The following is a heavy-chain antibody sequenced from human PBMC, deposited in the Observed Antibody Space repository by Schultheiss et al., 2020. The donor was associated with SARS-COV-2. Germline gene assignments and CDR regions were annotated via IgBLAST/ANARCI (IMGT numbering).Heavy chain of an antibody. CDR2: IYTSGST. J-gene: IGHJ6*02. V-gene: IGHV4-38-2*01. Sequence: SQTLSLTCAVSGYSISSGYYWGWIRQPPGKGLEWIGRIYTSGSTNYNPSLKSRVTMSVDTSKNQFSLKLSSVTAADTAVYYCASSPTVGLNWYYYGMDVWGQGTTVTVSS. CDR1: GYSISSGYY. CDR3: ASSPTVGLNWYYYGMDV. D-gene: IGHD1-1*01.